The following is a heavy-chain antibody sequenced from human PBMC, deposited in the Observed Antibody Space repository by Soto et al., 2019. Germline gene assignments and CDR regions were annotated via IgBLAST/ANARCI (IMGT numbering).Heavy chain of an antibody. V-gene: IGHV4-59*08. CDR2: IYYSGST. Sequence: SETLSLTCTVSGGSISSYYWSWIRQPPGKGLEWIGYIYYSGSTSYNPSLKSRVTISVDTSKNQFSLKLTSVTAADTAVYYCARHGPGLPFDPWGQGTLVTVSS. CDR1: GGSISSYY. J-gene: IGHJ5*02. D-gene: IGHD2-21*01. CDR3: ARHGPGLPFDP.